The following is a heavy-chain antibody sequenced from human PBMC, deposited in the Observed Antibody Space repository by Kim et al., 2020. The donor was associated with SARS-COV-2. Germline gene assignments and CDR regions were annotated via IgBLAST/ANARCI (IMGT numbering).Heavy chain of an antibody. CDR2: IWYDGSNK. CDR1: GFTFSSYG. J-gene: IGHJ6*02. V-gene: IGHV3-33*01. Sequence: GGSLRLSCAASGFTFSSYGMHWVRQAPGKGLEWVAVIWYDGSNKYYADSVKGRFTISRDNSKNTLYLQMNSLRAEDTAVYYCARETWRRFWTTITVVRGVMNRGMDAWGQGTTVTVSS. D-gene: IGHD3-10*01. CDR3: ARETWRRFWTTITVVRGVMNRGMDA.